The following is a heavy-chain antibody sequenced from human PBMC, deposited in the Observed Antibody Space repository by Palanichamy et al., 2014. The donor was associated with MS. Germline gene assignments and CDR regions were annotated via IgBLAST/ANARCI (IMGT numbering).Heavy chain of an antibody. CDR3: ARDRGWDSGYVSYYYYYMDV. CDR1: GFTFSSYS. CDR2: ISSSSSYI. D-gene: IGHD5-12*01. Sequence: EVQLVESGGGLVKPGGSLRLSCAASGFTFSSYSMNWVRQAPGKGLEWVSSISSSSSYIYYADSVKGRFTISRDNAKNSLYLQMNSLRAEDTAVYYCARDRGWDSGYVSYYYYYMDVWGKGTTVTVSS. V-gene: IGHV3-21*01. J-gene: IGHJ6*03.